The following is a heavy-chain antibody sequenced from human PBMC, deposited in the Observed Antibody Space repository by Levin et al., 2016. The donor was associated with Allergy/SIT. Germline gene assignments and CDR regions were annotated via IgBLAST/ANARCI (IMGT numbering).Heavy chain of an antibody. V-gene: IGHV5-10-1*01. CDR2: IDPSDSYT. Sequence: VRQMPGKGLEWMGRIDPSDSYTNYSPSFQGHVTISADKSISTAYLQWSSLKASDTAMYYCARRSSGACSGGSCPIDYWGQGTLVTVSS. D-gene: IGHD2-15*01. J-gene: IGHJ4*02. CDR3: ARRSSGACSGGSCPIDY.